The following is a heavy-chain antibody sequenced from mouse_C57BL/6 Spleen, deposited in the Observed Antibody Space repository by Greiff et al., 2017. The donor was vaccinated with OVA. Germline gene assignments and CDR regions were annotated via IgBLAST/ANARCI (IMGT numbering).Heavy chain of an antibody. CDR2: IYPGDGDT. CDR3: ARRVTTALGDYAMDY. V-gene: IGHV1-82*01. J-gene: IGHJ4*01. Sequence: QVQLQQSGPELVKPGASVKISCKASGYAFSSSWMNWVKQRPGKGLEWIGRIYPGDGDTNYNGKFKGKATLTADKSSSTAYMQLSSLTSEDSAVYFCARRVTTALGDYAMDYWGQGTSVTVSS. CDR1: GYAFSSSW. D-gene: IGHD1-2*01.